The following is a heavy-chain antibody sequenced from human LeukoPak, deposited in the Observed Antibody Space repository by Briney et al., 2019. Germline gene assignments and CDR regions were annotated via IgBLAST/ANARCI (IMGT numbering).Heavy chain of an antibody. J-gene: IGHJ6*02. CDR1: GFTFSSYW. CDR2: IKQDGSEK. CDR3: ARGETKEYYDFWSGYYGSGYGMDV. D-gene: IGHD3-3*01. Sequence: PGGSLTLSCAASGFTFSSYWMSWVRQAPGKGLEWVANIKQDGSEKYYVDSVKGRFTISRDNAKNSLYLQMNSLRAEDTAVYYCARGETKEYYDFWSGYYGSGYGMDVWGQGTTVTVSS. V-gene: IGHV3-7*01.